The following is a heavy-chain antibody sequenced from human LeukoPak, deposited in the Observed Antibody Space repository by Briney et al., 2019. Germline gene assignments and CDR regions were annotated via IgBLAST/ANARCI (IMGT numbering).Heavy chain of an antibody. D-gene: IGHD6-13*01. CDR1: GFTFSSYG. CDR3: ARLSIAAAGTGQAVDY. V-gene: IGHV3-33*01. CDR2: IWYDGSNK. J-gene: IGHJ4*02. Sequence: GGSLRLSCAASGFTFSSYGMHWVRQAPGKGLEWVAVIWYDGSNKYYADSVKGRFTISRDNSKNTLYLQMNSLRAEDTAVYYCARLSIAAAGTGQAVDYWGQGTLVTVSP.